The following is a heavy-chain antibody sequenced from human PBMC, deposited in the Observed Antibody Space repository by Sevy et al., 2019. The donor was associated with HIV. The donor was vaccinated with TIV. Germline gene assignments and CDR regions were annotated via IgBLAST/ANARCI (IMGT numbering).Heavy chain of an antibody. V-gene: IGHV3-15*01. CDR2: IKSEADGGTT. Sequence: GGSQRLSCAASGFSFNNAWMNWVRQAPGKGLEWVGRIKSEADGGTTDYAAPVKGRFIISRDDSKNTVFLQMDSLKNEDTAVYYCWDTNDNGPWDHWGQGTLVTVSS. D-gene: IGHD2-8*01. CDR1: GFSFNNAW. CDR3: WDTNDNGPWDH. J-gene: IGHJ4*02.